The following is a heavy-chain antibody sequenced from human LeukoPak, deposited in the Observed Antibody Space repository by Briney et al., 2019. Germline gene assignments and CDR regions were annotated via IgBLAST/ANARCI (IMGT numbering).Heavy chain of an antibody. CDR1: GFTFSSYW. J-gene: IGHJ4*02. V-gene: IGHV3-7*01. CDR2: IKQDGSEK. Sequence: GGSLRLSCAASGFTFSSYWMSWVRQAPGRGLEWVANIKQDGSEKYYVDSVKGRFIISRDNAKNSLYLQMNSLRAEDTAVYYCARDWTDTAMGVFDYWGQGPLDTVSS. CDR3: ARDWTDTAMGVFDY. D-gene: IGHD5-18*01.